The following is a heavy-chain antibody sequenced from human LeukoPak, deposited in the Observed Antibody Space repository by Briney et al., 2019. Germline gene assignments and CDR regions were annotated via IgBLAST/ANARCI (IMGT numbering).Heavy chain of an antibody. V-gene: IGHV3-23*01. D-gene: IGHD2-2*01. Sequence: GGSLRLSCAASGFTFAKYGMTWVRQAPGKGLEWVSALRDDSFRTYYAGSVKCRFSISRDNSKNTFYLQMNSLRAEDTAVYYCAKYNCIRGSWGDWGIDVWGRGTTVTVSS. CDR1: GFTFAKYG. CDR3: AKYNCIRGSWGDWGIDV. CDR2: LRDDSFRT. J-gene: IGHJ6*01.